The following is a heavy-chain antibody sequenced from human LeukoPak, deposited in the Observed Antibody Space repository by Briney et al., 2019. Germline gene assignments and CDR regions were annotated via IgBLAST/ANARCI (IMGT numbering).Heavy chain of an antibody. Sequence: ASVKVSCKASGYTFTSYDINWVRQVTGQGLEWMGWMNPNSGNTGYAQKFQGRVTMTRNTSISTAYMELSSLRSEGTAVYYCARGRRSGSYSGYYYYGMDVWGQGTTVTVSS. CDR2: MNPNSGNT. CDR1: GYTFTSYD. J-gene: IGHJ6*02. CDR3: ARGRRSGSYSGYYYYGMDV. D-gene: IGHD1-26*01. V-gene: IGHV1-8*01.